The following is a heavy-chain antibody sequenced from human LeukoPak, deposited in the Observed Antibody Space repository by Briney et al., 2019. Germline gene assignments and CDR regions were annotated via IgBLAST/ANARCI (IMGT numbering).Heavy chain of an antibody. Sequence: QPGGSLRLSCAASGFTFNNYAMTWVRQAPGKGLEWVSAISVGGDSTYYADSVKGRISISRHNSNNTLYLQMSSVRAEDTAVYYCAKGIGRGVNDAYDIWGQGTMVTVSS. D-gene: IGHD2-21*01. CDR3: AKGIGRGVNDAYDI. J-gene: IGHJ3*02. CDR1: GFTFNNYA. CDR2: ISVGGDST. V-gene: IGHV3-23*01.